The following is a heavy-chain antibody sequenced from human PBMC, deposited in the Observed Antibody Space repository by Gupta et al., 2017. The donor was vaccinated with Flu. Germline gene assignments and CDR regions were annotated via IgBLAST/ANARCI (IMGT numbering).Heavy chain of an antibody. CDR1: GLTFSSYS. Sequence: EVPLVQSGGGLVKPGGSLRLACAASGLTFSSYSMNWVRQAPGKGLELVSSISSCSRYRYYADALKGRFTISRDNAKNSLYLQMSSLRAEDTAVYYCAREDTAMVTAFDIWGQWTMVTVSS. CDR3: AREDTAMVTAFDI. CDR2: ISSCSRYR. D-gene: IGHD5-18*01. V-gene: IGHV3-21*01. J-gene: IGHJ3*02.